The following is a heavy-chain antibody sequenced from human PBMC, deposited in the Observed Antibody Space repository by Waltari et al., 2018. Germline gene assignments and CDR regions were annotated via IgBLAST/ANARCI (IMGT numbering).Heavy chain of an antibody. V-gene: IGHV4-59*01. J-gene: IGHJ4*02. D-gene: IGHD5-12*01. CDR3: ARVHPSGYDLQFDY. Sequence: QVQLQESGPGLVKPSETLSLTCTVSGGSISSYYWSWIRPPPGKGLEWIGYIYYSGSTNYNPSLKSRVTISVDTSKNQFSLKLSSVTAADTAVYYCARVHPSGYDLQFDYWGQGTLVTVSS. CDR1: GGSISSYY. CDR2: IYYSGST.